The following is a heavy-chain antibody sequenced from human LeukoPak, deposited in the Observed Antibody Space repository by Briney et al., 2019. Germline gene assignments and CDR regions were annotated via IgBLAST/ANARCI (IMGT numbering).Heavy chain of an antibody. Sequence: GGSLRLSCAASGFSFSSYSMNWVRQAPGKGLEWVSLIYSGGFTYYADSVKGRFTISRDNSKNTLYLQMDSLRAEDTAIYYCAKDSDREAFDIWGQGTMVTVSS. D-gene: IGHD3-10*01. CDR3: AKDSDREAFDI. J-gene: IGHJ3*02. V-gene: IGHV3-53*01. CDR1: GFSFSSYS. CDR2: IYSGGFT.